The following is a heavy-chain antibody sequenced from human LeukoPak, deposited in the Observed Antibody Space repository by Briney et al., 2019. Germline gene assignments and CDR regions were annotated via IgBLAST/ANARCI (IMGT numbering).Heavy chain of an antibody. Sequence: GASVKVSCKASGYIFNNYGISWVRQAPGQGLEWMGWISAYNGDIKNAQKFQGRVTMTTDTSTSTAYMELRSLRSDDTALYYCARTCSSSSCYMVHWGQGTLVTVSS. J-gene: IGHJ4*02. D-gene: IGHD2-2*02. CDR2: ISAYNGDI. CDR1: GYIFNNYG. CDR3: ARTCSSSSCYMVH. V-gene: IGHV1-18*01.